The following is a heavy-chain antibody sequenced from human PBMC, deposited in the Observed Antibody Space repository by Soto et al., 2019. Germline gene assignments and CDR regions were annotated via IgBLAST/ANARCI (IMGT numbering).Heavy chain of an antibody. CDR3: ARDRGGVSIAAAGTVRPGVGYDYGMDV. V-gene: IGHV4-31*03. CDR2: IYYSGST. D-gene: IGHD6-13*01. Sequence: SETLSLTCTVSGGSISSGGYYWSWIRQHPGKGLEWIGYIYYSGSTYYNPSLKSRVTISVDTSKNQFSLKLSSVTAADTAVYYCARDRGGVSIAAAGTVRPGVGYDYGMDVWGQGTTVTVSS. J-gene: IGHJ6*02. CDR1: GGSISSGGYY.